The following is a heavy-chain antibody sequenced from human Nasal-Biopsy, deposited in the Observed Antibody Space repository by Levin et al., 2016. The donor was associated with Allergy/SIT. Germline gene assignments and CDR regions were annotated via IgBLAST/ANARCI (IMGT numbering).Heavy chain of an antibody. V-gene: IGHV1-18*04. CDR1: GYVFTSYG. J-gene: IGHJ4*02. D-gene: IGHD3-10*01. Sequence: ASVKVSCKASGYVFTSYGLNWVRQAPGRGPEWIGWISTSSDKTNYAPNLQARVTMTKDRSTSTAYMELRNLRSDDTAVYYCARDRGGRRRFDFWGQGTLVTVSS. CDR2: ISTSSDKT. CDR3: ARDRGGRRRFDF.